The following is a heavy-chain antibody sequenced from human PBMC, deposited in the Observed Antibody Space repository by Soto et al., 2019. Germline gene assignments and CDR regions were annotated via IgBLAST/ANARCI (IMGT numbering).Heavy chain of an antibody. Sequence: QVQLQESGPGLVKPSETLSLTCTVSGGSISSYYWSWIRQPPGKGLEWIGYIYYSGRTNYNPAPKRRVTTSIDPSKNHSSLKLSSVTAADTAVYYCGRHGGGYYYGMDVWGQGTTVTVSS. CDR1: GGSISSYY. D-gene: IGHD3-16*01. CDR2: IYYSGRT. V-gene: IGHV4-59*08. CDR3: GRHGGGYYYGMDV. J-gene: IGHJ6*02.